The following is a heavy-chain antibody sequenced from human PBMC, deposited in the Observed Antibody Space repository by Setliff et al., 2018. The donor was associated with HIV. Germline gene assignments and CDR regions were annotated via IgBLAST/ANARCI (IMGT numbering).Heavy chain of an antibody. J-gene: IGHJ4*02. CDR1: GGSFNDYY. Sequence: SETLSLTCAVYGGSFNDYYWTWIRQPPGKGLEWIGEIDHSGNIKYHASLKSRVTISKDTSKNQISLKPRSVTAADTAVYYCARGLNYYGSGSFDYWGQGTLVTVSS. CDR3: ARGLNYYGSGSFDY. CDR2: IDHSGNI. D-gene: IGHD3-10*01. V-gene: IGHV4-34*01.